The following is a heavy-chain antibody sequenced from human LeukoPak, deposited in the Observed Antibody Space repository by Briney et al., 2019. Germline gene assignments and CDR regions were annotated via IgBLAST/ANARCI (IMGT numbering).Heavy chain of an antibody. J-gene: IGHJ3*02. D-gene: IGHD2-15*01. V-gene: IGHV4-59*01. CDR2: IYYSGST. Sequence: SETLSLTCTVSGGSISSYYWSWIRQPPGKGLEWIGYIYYSGSTNYNPSLKSRVTISVDTSKNQFSLKLSSVTAADTAVYYCARVVVDAFDIWGQGTMVTVSS. CDR1: GGSISSYY. CDR3: ARVVVDAFDI.